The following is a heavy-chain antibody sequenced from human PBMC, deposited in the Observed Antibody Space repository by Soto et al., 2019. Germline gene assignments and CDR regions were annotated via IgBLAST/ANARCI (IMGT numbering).Heavy chain of an antibody. Sequence: GGSLRLSCAASGFTFSSYGMHWVRQAPGKGLEWVAVISYDGSNKYYADSVKGRFTISRDNSKNTLYLQMNSLRAEDTAVYYCAKGAYYYDSSGYYDYWGQGTLVTVSS. CDR2: ISYDGSNK. CDR1: GFTFSSYG. D-gene: IGHD3-22*01. V-gene: IGHV3-30*18. J-gene: IGHJ4*02. CDR3: AKGAYYYDSSGYYDY.